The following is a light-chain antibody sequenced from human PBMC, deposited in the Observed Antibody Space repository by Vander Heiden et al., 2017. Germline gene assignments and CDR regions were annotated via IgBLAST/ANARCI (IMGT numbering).Light chain of an antibody. CDR3: SSYTSTSTLWV. J-gene: IGLJ3*02. CDR2: YVS. CDR1: SSDVGGYNS. Sequence: QSALTQPASVSGSPGQSITISCTGTSSDVGGYNSVSWYQQHPGKAPKLIIYYVSIRPSGVSNRFSGSKSGNTASLTISGLQAEDEADYYCSSYTSTSTLWVFGGGTKLTVL. V-gene: IGLV2-14*03.